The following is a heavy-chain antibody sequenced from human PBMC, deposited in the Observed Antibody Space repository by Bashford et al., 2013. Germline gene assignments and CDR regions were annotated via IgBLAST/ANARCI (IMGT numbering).Heavy chain of an antibody. CDR2: IKQDGTEK. CDR3: ARGGQGSSYFWVY. CDR1: GFTFSSFW. V-gene: IGHV3-7*01. J-gene: IGHJ4*02. D-gene: IGHD6-13*01. Sequence: GSLRLSCAASGFTFSSFWMTWVRQVPGKGLEWVANIKQDGTEKYYVDSVKGRFTISRDNAKNSLYLQMNSLTAEDTAVYFCARGGQGSSYFWVYWGQGTLVTVSS.